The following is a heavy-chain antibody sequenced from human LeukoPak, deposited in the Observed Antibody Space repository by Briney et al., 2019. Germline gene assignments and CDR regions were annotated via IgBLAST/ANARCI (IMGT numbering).Heavy chain of an antibody. Sequence: GGSLRLSCAASAFSISTYWMGWLRQAPGKGLEWVSSISSSSSYIYYADSVKGRFTISRDNAKNSLYLQMNSLRAEDTAVYYCAREHCGGDCYLDYWGQGTLVTVSS. V-gene: IGHV3-21*01. CDR1: AFSISTYW. CDR2: ISSSSSYI. CDR3: AREHCGGDCYLDY. J-gene: IGHJ4*02. D-gene: IGHD2-21*02.